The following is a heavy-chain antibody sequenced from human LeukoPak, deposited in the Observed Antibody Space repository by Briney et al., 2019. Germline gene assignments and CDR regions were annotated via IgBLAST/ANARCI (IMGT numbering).Heavy chain of an antibody. Sequence: SGGSLRLSCAASGFTVSNNYMSWVRQAPGKGLEWVSVIYSGESPYYADSVNGRFTISRDRSKNTLYLQMNSLRAEDTAVYYCARLDSRSSFLDYWGQGALVTVSS. CDR2: IYSGESP. CDR3: ARLDSRSSFLDY. J-gene: IGHJ4*02. CDR1: GFTVSNNY. D-gene: IGHD6-13*01. V-gene: IGHV3-53*01.